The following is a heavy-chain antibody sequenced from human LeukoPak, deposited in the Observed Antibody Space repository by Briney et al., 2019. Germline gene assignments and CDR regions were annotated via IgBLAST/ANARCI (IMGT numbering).Heavy chain of an antibody. D-gene: IGHD3-10*01. CDR3: ATPRMEYYGSGIHYSYYYLDV. Sequence: SVKVSCKASGGAFTRAAVSWVRQAPGQGLEWMGGVIPHSGIADYAQKFQGRVTLTADASTSTAYMELNSLTSEDTAVYYCATPRMEYYGSGIHYSYYYLDVWGSGTAVTVS. V-gene: IGHV1-69*01. CDR2: VIPHSGIA. CDR1: GGAFTRAA. J-gene: IGHJ6*03.